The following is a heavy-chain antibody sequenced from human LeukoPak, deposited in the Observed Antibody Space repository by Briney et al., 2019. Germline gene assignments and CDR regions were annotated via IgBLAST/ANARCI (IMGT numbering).Heavy chain of an antibody. J-gene: IGHJ4*02. V-gene: IGHV4-4*07. CDR2: VYASGST. CDR1: GGSFHTYY. D-gene: IGHD1-26*01. CDR3: ARDGRWELLPNDY. Sequence: PSETLSLTCTVSGGSFHTYYWNWIRQPAGKPLEWIGRVYASGSTDSNSSLKSRVTMSVDTSKNQFSLELRSVTAADTAVYYCARDGRWELLPNDYWGQGTLVTVSS.